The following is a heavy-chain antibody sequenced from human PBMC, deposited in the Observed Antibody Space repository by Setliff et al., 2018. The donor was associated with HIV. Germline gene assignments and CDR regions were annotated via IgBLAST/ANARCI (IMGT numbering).Heavy chain of an antibody. CDR2: FYYNGDS. J-gene: IGHJ4*02. D-gene: IGHD2-15*01. V-gene: IGHV4-39*02. CDR1: GDSVNDRSYF. CDR3: ARDDRCSGGCCYSY. Sequence: NPSETLSLTCTVSGDSVNDRSYFWGWIRQPPGKGLEWIGTFYYNGDSRYNPSLKSRVTISVDTSKNQFSLKMTSVTAADTALYFCARDDRCSGGCCYSYWGQGALVTVSS.